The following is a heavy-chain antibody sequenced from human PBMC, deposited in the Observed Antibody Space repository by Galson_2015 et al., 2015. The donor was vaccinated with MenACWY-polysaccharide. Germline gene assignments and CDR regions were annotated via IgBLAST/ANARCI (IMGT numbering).Heavy chain of an antibody. CDR2: INNDGSST. V-gene: IGHV3-74*01. CDR3: VRDKGGIDY. J-gene: IGHJ4*02. CDR1: GFTFNNYW. Sequence: SLRLSCAASGFTFNNYWMHWVRQAPGKGLEWVSQINNDGSSTNYADSVKGRFTITRYNAKNILYLQMKSLRAEDSAVYYCVRDKGGIDYWGQGTLVTVSS. D-gene: IGHD1-26*01.